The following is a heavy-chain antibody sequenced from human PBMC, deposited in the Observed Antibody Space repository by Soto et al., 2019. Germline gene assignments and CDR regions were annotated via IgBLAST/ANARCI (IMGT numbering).Heavy chain of an antibody. CDR1: GGTFSSYA. CDR3: ARGGIAAVGTRGAKYNWFDP. J-gene: IGHJ5*02. Sequence: QVQLVQSGAEVKKPGSSVKVCCKASGGTFSSYAISWVRQAPGQGLEWMGGIIPIFGTANYAQKFQGRVTITADESTSTAYMELSSLRSEDTAVYYCARGGIAAVGTRGAKYNWFDPWGQGTLVTVSS. V-gene: IGHV1-69*01. CDR2: IIPIFGTA. D-gene: IGHD6-13*01.